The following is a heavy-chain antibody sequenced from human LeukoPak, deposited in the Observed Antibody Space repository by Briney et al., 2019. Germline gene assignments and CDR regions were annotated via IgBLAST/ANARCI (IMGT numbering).Heavy chain of an antibody. CDR1: GFTFSGSA. CDR3: ARSVKTTLYYFDC. V-gene: IGHV3-73*01. D-gene: IGHD1-14*01. J-gene: IGHJ4*02. CDR2: IRSKANSYAT. Sequence: PGGSLRLSCAASGFTFSGSAMHWVRQASGKGLEWVGRIRSKANSYATAYAASVKGRFTISRDDSKDTAYLQMNSLKTEDTAVYYCARSVKTTLYYFDCWGQGTLVTVSS.